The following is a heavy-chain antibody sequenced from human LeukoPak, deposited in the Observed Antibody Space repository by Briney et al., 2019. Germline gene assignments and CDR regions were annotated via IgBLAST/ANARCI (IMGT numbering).Heavy chain of an antibody. CDR2: ISSSGSAI. D-gene: IGHD1-1*01. CDR3: AREKASTTGATDYDY. Sequence: PGGSLRLSCAASGFTFDDYGMSWVRQAPGKGLEWVSYISSSGSAIHYAESVKGRFTISRDDAKNSLYMQMNSLRAEDTAVYYCAREKASTTGATDYDYWGQGTLVTVSS. J-gene: IGHJ4*02. CDR1: GFTFDDYG. V-gene: IGHV3-48*03.